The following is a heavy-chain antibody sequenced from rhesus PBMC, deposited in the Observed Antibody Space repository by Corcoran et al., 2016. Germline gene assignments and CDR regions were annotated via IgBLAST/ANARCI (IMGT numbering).Heavy chain of an antibody. D-gene: IGHD3-40*01. V-gene: IGHV4-173*01. Sequence: QLQLQESGPGLVKPSETLSLTCAVSGGSIRSNYWSWIRQPPGKGLEWIGRIFGNSGRTDYNPSLKSRVTFSTDTSKNQFSLKLSSVTAAYTAVYYCARADIQLDYWGQGVLVTVSS. CDR1: GGSIRSNY. CDR2: IFGNSGRT. J-gene: IGHJ4*01. CDR3: ARADIQLDY.